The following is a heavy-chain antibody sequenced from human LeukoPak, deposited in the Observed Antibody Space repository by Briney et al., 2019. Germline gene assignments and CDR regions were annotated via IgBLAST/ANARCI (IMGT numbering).Heavy chain of an antibody. V-gene: IGHV3-7*03. Sequence: PGGSLRLSCAASGFTFSNYWMTWVRQAPGKGLEWVANIRQDGREKNYVDSVKGRFTISRDNAKNSLILQMNRLRAEDTAVYFCARRGVVIRVILVGFHKEAFYFDSWGQGALVTVSS. CDR1: GFTFSNYW. J-gene: IGHJ4*02. D-gene: IGHD3-22*01. CDR2: IRQDGREK. CDR3: ARRGVVIRVILVGFHKEAFYFDS.